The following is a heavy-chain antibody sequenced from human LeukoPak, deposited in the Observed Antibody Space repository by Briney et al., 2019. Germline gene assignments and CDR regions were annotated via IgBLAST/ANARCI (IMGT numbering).Heavy chain of an antibody. D-gene: IGHD3-16*02. Sequence: GRSLTPSCPAAGFTFNSSWMRWGRQAPGKWLESLANIKQDGGEKYYVDSVKGRFTISRDNAKNSLYLQMNGLRADDTALYYCTRDAFQSGPWTYRFDYWGQGTLVTASS. CDR3: TRDAFQSGPWTYRFDY. V-gene: IGHV3-7*03. CDR1: GFTFNSSW. J-gene: IGHJ4*02. CDR2: IKQDGGEK.